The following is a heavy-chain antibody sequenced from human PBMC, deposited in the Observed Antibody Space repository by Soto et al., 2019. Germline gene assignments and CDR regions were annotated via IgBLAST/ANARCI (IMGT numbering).Heavy chain of an antibody. CDR1: GYTFTSYD. V-gene: IGHV1-8*01. D-gene: IGHD4-17*01. J-gene: IGHJ4*02. CDR3: ARTRYGDNVDY. Sequence: QVQLVQSGAEVKKPGASVKVSCKASGYTFTSYDITWVRQAPGQGLEWMGWMNPNSGNTGNAQKFQSRVTMTRNTSISTSYMERSSLRSEDTAVCYCARTRYGDNVDYWGQGTLVTVSS. CDR2: MNPNSGNT.